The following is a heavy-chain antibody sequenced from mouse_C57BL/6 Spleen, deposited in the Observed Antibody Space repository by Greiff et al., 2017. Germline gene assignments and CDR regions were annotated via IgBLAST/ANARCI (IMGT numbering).Heavy chain of an antibody. CDR2: INPSNGGT. CDR1: GYTFTSSW. J-gene: IGHJ3*01. V-gene: IGHV1-53*01. Sequence: QVQLQQPGPELVKPGASVKLSCKASGYTFTSSWMHWVKQRPGQGLEWIGNINPSNGGTNYNEKFKSKATLTVDKSSSQPYMQLRSLTSEDSAVYSCARSLAWFAYWGQGTLVTVSA. CDR3: ARSLAWFAY.